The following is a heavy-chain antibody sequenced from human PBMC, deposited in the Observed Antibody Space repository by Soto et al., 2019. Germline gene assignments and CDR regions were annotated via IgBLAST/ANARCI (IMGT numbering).Heavy chain of an antibody. J-gene: IGHJ4*02. V-gene: IGHV4-34*01. CDR1: GGSFSGYY. Sequence: SETLSLTCAVYGGSFSGYYWSWIRQPPGKGLEWIGEINHGGSTNYNPSLKSRVTISVDTSKNQFSLKLGSVTAADTAVYYCARGLGYCSSTSCYVYALGYWGQGTLVTVSS. CDR3: ARGLGYCSSTSCYVYALGY. D-gene: IGHD2-2*01. CDR2: INHGGST.